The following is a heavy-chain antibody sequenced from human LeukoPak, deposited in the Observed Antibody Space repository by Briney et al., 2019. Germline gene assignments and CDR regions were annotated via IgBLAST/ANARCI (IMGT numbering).Heavy chain of an antibody. V-gene: IGHV1-69*06. D-gene: IGHD3-22*01. Sequence: GASVKVSCKASGGTFSSYAISWVRQAPGQGLEWMGGIIPIFGTANYAQKFQGRVTITADKSTSTAYMELSRRRSDDTAVYYCARARYYYDSSGYYYDGGVFFDYWGQGTLVTVSS. CDR3: ARARYYYDSSGYYYDGGVFFDY. CDR1: GGTFSSYA. CDR2: IIPIFGTA. J-gene: IGHJ4*02.